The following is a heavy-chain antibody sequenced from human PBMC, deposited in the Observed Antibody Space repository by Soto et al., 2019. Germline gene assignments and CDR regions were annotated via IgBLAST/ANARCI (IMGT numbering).Heavy chain of an antibody. Sequence: QVQLVQSGGEVKKPGASVKVSCKASGDTVTKYGISWVRQAPGQGLEWLGWISFYNGHTNYALKFQNRIXFTTDTSTSTASMELRSLTSDDTAVYYCASATSIAVAGKETWGQGTLVTVSS. V-gene: IGHV1-18*01. J-gene: IGHJ4*02. CDR2: ISFYNGHT. CDR3: ASATSIAVAGKET. CDR1: GDTVTKYG. D-gene: IGHD6-19*01.